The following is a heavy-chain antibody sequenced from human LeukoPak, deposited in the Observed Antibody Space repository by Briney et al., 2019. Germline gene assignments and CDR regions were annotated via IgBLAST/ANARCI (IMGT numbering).Heavy chain of an antibody. D-gene: IGHD3-22*01. V-gene: IGHV3-66*01. J-gene: IGHJ4*02. CDR3: ARSYDSSGYYYSRSSYFDY. CDR1: GFTVSSNY. Sequence: PGGSLRLSCAASGFTVSSNYMSWVRQAPGKGLEWVSVIYSGGSTYYADSVKGRFTISRDNSKNTLYLQMNSLRAEDTAVYYCARSYDSSGYYYSRSSYFDYWGQGTLVTVSS. CDR2: IYSGGST.